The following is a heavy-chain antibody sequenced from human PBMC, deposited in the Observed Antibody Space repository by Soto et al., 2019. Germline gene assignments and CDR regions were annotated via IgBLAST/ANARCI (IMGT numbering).Heavy chain of an antibody. CDR3: TTDWYYYDSSGYYPRGLFDY. Sequence: EVQLVESGGGLVKPGGSLRLSCAASGFTFSNAWMNWVRQAPGKGLEWVGRIKSKTDGGTTDYAAPVKGRFTISRGDSKNTLYVEMNSLTTEDTDVYYCTTDWYYYDSSGYYPRGLFDYWGQGTLVTVSS. D-gene: IGHD3-22*01. J-gene: IGHJ4*02. CDR2: IKSKTDGGTT. V-gene: IGHV3-15*07. CDR1: GFTFSNAW.